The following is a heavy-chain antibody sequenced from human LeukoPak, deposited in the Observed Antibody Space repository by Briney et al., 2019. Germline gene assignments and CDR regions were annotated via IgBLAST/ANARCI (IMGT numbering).Heavy chain of an antibody. CDR2: IYSTGNI. J-gene: IGHJ5*02. Sequence: SETLSLTCTVSGGSISSYYWRWIRQPPGKGLEWIGYIYSTGNILYNPFLQSRVTLSLDAFSNQFSLSLTSVTAADTAVYFCAGLHFASAEEFGPWGQGTLVTVSS. V-gene: IGHV4-59*08. D-gene: IGHD6-25*01. CDR3: AGLHFASAEEFGP. CDR1: GGSISSYY.